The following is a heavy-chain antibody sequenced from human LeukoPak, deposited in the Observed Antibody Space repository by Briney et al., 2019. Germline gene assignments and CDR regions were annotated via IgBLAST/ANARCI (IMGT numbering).Heavy chain of an antibody. V-gene: IGHV4-39*01. J-gene: IGHJ5*02. CDR2: IYYSGST. CDR1: GGSISSSSYY. CDR3: ARTWFGELLRWFDP. D-gene: IGHD3-10*01. Sequence: SETLSLTCTVSGGSISSSSYYWGWIRQPPGKGLEWIGSIYYSGSTYYNPSLKSRVIISVDTSKNQFSLKLSSVTAADTAVFYCARTWFGELLRWFDPWGQGTLVTVSS.